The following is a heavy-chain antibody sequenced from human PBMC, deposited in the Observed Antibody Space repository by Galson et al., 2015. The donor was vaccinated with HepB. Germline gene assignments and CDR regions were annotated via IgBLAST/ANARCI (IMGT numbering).Heavy chain of an antibody. Sequence: SLRLSCAVSGFTFSSYAMHWVRQAPGKGLEWVAVISYDGTNQYYADSVTGRFTISRDNSNNTLNLQMNSLRAEDTAVYYCARVLPYYYDTSAYRGFSGYYGMDVWGQGTTVTVSS. D-gene: IGHD3-22*01. CDR1: GFTFSSYA. CDR2: ISYDGTNQ. V-gene: IGHV3-30-3*01. J-gene: IGHJ6*02. CDR3: ARVLPYYYDTSAYRGFSGYYGMDV.